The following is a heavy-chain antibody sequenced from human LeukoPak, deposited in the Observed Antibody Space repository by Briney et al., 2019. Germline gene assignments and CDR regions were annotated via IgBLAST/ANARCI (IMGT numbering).Heavy chain of an antibody. V-gene: IGHV1-69*04. J-gene: IGHJ4*02. CDR3: ASSRGYSYGSEEIYFDY. D-gene: IGHD5-18*01. CDR1: GGTFSSYA. CDR2: IIPILGIA. Sequence: SVKVSCKASGGTFSSYAISWVRQAPGQGLEWMGRIIPILGIANYAQKFQGRVTITADKSTSTAYMELSSLRSEDTAVYYCASSRGYSYGSEEIYFDYWGQGTLVTVSS.